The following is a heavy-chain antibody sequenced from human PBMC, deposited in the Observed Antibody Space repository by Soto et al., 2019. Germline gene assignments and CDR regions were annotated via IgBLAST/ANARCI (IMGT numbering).Heavy chain of an antibody. CDR2: LYWDDDK. Sequence: QITLKESGPTLVKPPQTLTLTCTFSGFSLSTSEVGVGSIRQPPGKALEWLALLYWDDDKRYNPSLKSRLTITKDTSKNHVVLTLTSMDPMDTTTYYCVHRAGMGGNSWLPGHWGQGTLVTVSS. J-gene: IGHJ4*02. D-gene: IGHD5-12*01. CDR3: VHRAGMGGNSWLPGH. V-gene: IGHV2-5*02. CDR1: GFSLSTSEVG.